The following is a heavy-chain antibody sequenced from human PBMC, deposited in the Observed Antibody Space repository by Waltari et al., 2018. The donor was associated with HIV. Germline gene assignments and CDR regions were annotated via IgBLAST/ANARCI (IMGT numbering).Heavy chain of an antibody. Sequence: QVQLQQWGAGLLKPSATLSLACAVHDGSFSGYYWTWIRQPPGQGLGWFGEIKHSGTTHDNPSPKNTVTIAGDTAKNQCSRKLSSVTAADTAGDSWTRGPSLNTYFYDSGGYGEAYYWHYWGQGTVVTVSS. CDR2: IKHSGTT. V-gene: IGHV4-34*01. CDR1: DGSFSGYY. CDR3: TRGPSLNTYFYDSGGYGEAYYWHY. J-gene: IGHJ4*02. D-gene: IGHD3-22*01.